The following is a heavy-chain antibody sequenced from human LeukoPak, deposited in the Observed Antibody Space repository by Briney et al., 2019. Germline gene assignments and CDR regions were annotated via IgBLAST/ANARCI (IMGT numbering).Heavy chain of an antibody. V-gene: IGHV4-4*02. CDR2: IYHSGST. J-gene: IGHJ3*02. CDR3: ARRTENTIVGATTIRTVNAFDI. CDR1: GGSISSSNW. Sequence: PSETLSLTCAVSGGSISSSNWWSWVRQPPGKGLEWIGEIYHSGSTNYNPSLKSRVAISVDTSKNQFSLKLSSVTAADTAVYYCARRTENTIVGATTIRTVNAFDIWGQGTMVTVSS. D-gene: IGHD1-26*01.